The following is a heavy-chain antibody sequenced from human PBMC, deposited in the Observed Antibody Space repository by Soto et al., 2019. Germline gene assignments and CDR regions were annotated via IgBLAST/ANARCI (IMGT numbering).Heavy chain of an antibody. V-gene: IGHV4-61*08. D-gene: IGHD6-13*01. CDR3: ARKYSSSWYDY. J-gene: IGHJ4*02. CDR1: GGSISSGDYY. CDR2: IYYSGST. Sequence: SETLSLTCTVSGGSISSGDYYWSWIRQPPGKGLEWIGYIYYSGSTNYNPSLKSRVTISVDTSKNQFPLKLSSVTAADTAVYYCARKYSSSWYDYWGQGTLVTVSS.